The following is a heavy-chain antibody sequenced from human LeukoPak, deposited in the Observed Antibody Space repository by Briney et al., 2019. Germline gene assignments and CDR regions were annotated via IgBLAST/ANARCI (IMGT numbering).Heavy chain of an antibody. CDR2: INWNGGST. J-gene: IGHJ3*02. D-gene: IGHD6-13*01. CDR1: GFTFDDYG. V-gene: IGHV3-20*01. Sequence: GGSLRLSCAASGFTFDDYGMSWVRQAPGKGLERVSGINWNGGSTGYADSVKGRFTISRDNAKNSLYLQMNSLRAEDTALYHCARGTAAGIPDAFDIWGQGTMVTVSS. CDR3: ARGTAAGIPDAFDI.